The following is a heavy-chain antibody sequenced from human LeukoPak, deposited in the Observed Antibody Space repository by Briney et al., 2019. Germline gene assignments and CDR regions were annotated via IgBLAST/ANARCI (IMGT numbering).Heavy chain of an antibody. J-gene: IGHJ3*02. D-gene: IGHD2-15*01. CDR2: INPNSGGT. CDR1: GGTFSSYA. V-gene: IGHV1-2*06. CDR3: ARSYCSGGSCYQGAFDI. Sequence: ASVKVSCKASGGTFSSYAISWVRQAPRQGLEWMGRINPNSGGTNYAQKFQGRVTMTRDTSISTAYMELSRLRSDDTAVYYCARSYCSGGSCYQGAFDIWGQGTMVTVSS.